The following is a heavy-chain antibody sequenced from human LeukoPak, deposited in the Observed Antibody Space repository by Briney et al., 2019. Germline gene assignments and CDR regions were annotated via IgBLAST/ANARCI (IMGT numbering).Heavy chain of an antibody. Sequence: ASVKVSCKASGYIFTSYYIHWVRQAPGQGLEWMGWINPNSGVTNYAQKFQGRVTMAGDTSISTAYMDLKRLRSDDTAMYYCARDPGANYFGYWGQGTLVTVSS. J-gene: IGHJ4*02. CDR3: ARDPGANYFGY. V-gene: IGHV1-2*02. CDR2: INPNSGVT. CDR1: GYIFTSYY. D-gene: IGHD7-27*01.